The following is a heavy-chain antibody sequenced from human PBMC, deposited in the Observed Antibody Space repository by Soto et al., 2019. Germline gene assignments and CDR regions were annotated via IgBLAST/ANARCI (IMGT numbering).Heavy chain of an antibody. D-gene: IGHD2-21*02. CDR1: GFTFRGYG. CDR2: ISNDGNNK. CDR3: GKDTLDCSGGDCPLYYYYGMDV. V-gene: IGHV3-30*18. Sequence: GGSLRLSCATSGFTFRGYGMHWVRQAPGKGLEWLAVISNDGNNKFFADSVKGRLTLSGDNARNTLYLQINSLRAEDTAVYFCGKDTLDCSGGDCPLYYYYGMDVWGQGTTVTVSS. J-gene: IGHJ6*02.